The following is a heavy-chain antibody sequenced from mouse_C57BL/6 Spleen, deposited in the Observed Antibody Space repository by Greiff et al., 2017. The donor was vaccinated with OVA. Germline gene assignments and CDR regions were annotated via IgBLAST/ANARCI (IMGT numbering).Heavy chain of an antibody. D-gene: IGHD2-13*01. CDR3: ARPYGDVYTMAY. CDR1: GYTFTSYC. V-gene: IGHV1-72*01. J-gene: IGHJ4*01. CDR2: IDPNSGGT. Sequence: VQLQQPGAELVKPGASVKLSCTASGYTFTSYCMHWVKQRPGRGLEWIGRIDPNSGGTEYNEKFKSKATLTVDKPSSTAYMQLSSLTSEDSAVYDCARPYGDVYTMAYWGQGTSVTVAS.